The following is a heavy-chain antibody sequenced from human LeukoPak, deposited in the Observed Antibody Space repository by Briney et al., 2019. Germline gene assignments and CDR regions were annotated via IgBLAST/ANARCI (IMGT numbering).Heavy chain of an antibody. CDR3: ARDADIAAAGTRYNWFDP. V-gene: IGHV3-21*05. D-gene: IGHD6-25*01. Sequence: PGRSLRLSCAASGFTFSSYAMHWVRQAPGKGLEWVSYISSSSYYTNYADSVKGRFTISRDNAKNSLYLQMNSLRAEDTAVYYCARDADIAAAGTRYNWFDPWGQGTLVIVSS. CDR2: ISSSSYYT. CDR1: GFTFSSYA. J-gene: IGHJ5*02.